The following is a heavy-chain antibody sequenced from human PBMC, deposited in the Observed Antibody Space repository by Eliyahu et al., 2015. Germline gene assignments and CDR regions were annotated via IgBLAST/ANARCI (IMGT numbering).Heavy chain of an antibody. CDR3: ARDVYCTNGVCSDY. CDR1: GGSFSGYY. J-gene: IGHJ4*02. V-gene: IGHV4-34*01. CDR2: INHRGST. D-gene: IGHD2-8*01. Sequence: QVQLQQWGAGLLKSSETLSLTXAVYGGSFSGYYWSXIRQPPGKGLEWIGEINHRGSTNYNPSLKXRVTISVDTSKNQFSLKLSSVTAADTAVYYCARDVYCTNGVCSDYWGQGTLVTVSS.